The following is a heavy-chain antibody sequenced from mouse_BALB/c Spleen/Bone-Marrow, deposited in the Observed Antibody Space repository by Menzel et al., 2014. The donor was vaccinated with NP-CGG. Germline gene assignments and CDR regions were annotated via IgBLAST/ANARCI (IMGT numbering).Heavy chain of an antibody. J-gene: IGHJ4*01. CDR1: GYAFSSSW. V-gene: IGHV1-82*01. CDR2: IFPGDGDT. Sequence: LVESGLELVKPGASVKISCKASGYAFSSSWMNWVKQRPGQGLEWIGRIFPGDGDTYYNGKFKGKATLTADKSSSTAYMQLSSLTSVDSAVYFCARSDGYRAMDYWGQGTSVTVSS. D-gene: IGHD2-3*01. CDR3: ARSDGYRAMDY.